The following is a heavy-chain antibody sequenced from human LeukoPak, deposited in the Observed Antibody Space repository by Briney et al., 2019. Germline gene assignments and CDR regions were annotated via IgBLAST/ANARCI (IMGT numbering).Heavy chain of an antibody. V-gene: IGHV4-38-2*02. Sequence: SETLSLACTVSGYSISSGYFWGWIRQPPGKGLEWIGSIYHSGSTSYNPSLKSRLTISVDTSKNQFSLKLNFVTAADTAMYYCARMFRSSWYINWFDPWGQGTLVTVSS. J-gene: IGHJ5*02. CDR3: ARMFRSSWYINWFDP. CDR1: GYSISSGYF. D-gene: IGHD6-13*01. CDR2: IYHSGST.